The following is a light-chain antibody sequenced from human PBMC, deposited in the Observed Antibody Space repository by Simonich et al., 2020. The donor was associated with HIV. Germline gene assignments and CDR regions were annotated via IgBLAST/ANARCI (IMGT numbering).Light chain of an antibody. CDR1: SSDVGGYNY. J-gene: IGLJ3*02. Sequence: QSALTQPASVSGSPGQSITIPCTETSSDVGGYNYVSWYQQHPGKAPKLMIYDVSNRPSGVSNRFSGSKSGNTASLTISGLQAEDEADYYCSSYTSSSTWVFGGGTKLTVL. CDR3: SSYTSSSTWV. CDR2: DVS. V-gene: IGLV2-14*03.